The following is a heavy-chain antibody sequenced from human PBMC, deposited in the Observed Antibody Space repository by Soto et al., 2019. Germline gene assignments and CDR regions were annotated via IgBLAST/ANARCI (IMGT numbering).Heavy chain of an antibody. CDR3: ARGYCSGGSCSDYFDY. D-gene: IGHD2-15*01. CDR1: GFTVSSNY. V-gene: IGHV3-53*04. Sequence: PGGSLRLSCAASGFTVSSNYMSWVRQAPGKGLEWVSVIYSGGSTYYADSVKGRFTISRHNSKNTLYLQMNSLRAEDTAVYYCARGYCSGGSCSDYFDYWGQGTLVTVSS. CDR2: IYSGGST. J-gene: IGHJ4*02.